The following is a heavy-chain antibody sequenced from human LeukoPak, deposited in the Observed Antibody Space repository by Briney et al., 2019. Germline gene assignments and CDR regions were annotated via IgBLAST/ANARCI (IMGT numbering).Heavy chain of an antibody. D-gene: IGHD4-17*01. J-gene: IGHJ1*01. CDR3: AKDMWVKTTMIRGYFQN. Sequence: GGSLRLSCAASGFTFSSYGMHWVRQAPGKGLEWVAFIRYDGSNKYYADSVKGRFTISRDNSKNTLYLQMNSLRAEDTAVYYCAKDMWVKTTMIRGYFQNWGQGTLVTVSS. CDR1: GFTFSSYG. CDR2: IRYDGSNK. V-gene: IGHV3-30*02.